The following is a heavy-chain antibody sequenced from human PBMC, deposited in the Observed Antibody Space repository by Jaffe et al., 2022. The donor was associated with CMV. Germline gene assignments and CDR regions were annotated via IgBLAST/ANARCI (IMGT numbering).Heavy chain of an antibody. J-gene: IGHJ6*02. Sequence: EVQLLESGGGLVQPGGSLRLSCAASGFTFSSYAMSWVRQAPGKGLEWVSAISGSGGSTYYADSVKGRFTISRDNSKNTLYLQMNSLRAEDTAVYYCAKGTYGSGSYYPYYYYYGMDVWGQGTTVTVSS. CDR2: ISGSGGST. CDR3: AKGTYGSGSYYPYYYYYGMDV. V-gene: IGHV3-23*01. D-gene: IGHD3-10*01. CDR1: GFTFSSYA.